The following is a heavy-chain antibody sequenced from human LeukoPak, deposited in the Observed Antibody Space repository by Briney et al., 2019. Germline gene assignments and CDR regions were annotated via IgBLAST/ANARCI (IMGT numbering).Heavy chain of an antibody. CDR3: ARVDIWWELLRDAFDI. D-gene: IGHD1-26*01. J-gene: IGHJ3*02. Sequence: ASVKVSCKASGYTFTSYGISWVRQAPGQGLEWMGWISAYNGNTNYAQKLQGRVTMTTDTSTSTAYMELRSLRSDDTAVYYCARVDIWWELLRDAFDIWGQGTMVTVSS. CDR2: ISAYNGNT. V-gene: IGHV1-18*01. CDR1: GYTFTSYG.